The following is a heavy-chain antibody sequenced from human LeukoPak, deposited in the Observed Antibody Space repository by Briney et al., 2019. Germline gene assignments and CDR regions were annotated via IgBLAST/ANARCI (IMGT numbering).Heavy chain of an antibody. CDR2: ISANNGNT. Sequence: ASVKVSCKASGYTFTSYGISWVRQAPGQGLEWMGWISANNGNTNYAQKLQGRVTMTTDTSTSTAYMELRSLRSDDTAVYYCARDYYGSGSYAHYYYYMDVWGKGTTVTISS. CDR3: ARDYYGSGSYAHYYYYMDV. J-gene: IGHJ6*03. V-gene: IGHV1-18*01. CDR1: GYTFTSYG. D-gene: IGHD3-10*01.